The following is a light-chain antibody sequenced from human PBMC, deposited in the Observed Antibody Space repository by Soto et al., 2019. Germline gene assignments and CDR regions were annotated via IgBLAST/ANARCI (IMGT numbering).Light chain of an antibody. V-gene: IGKV3-15*01. J-gene: IGKJ4*01. CDR1: QSVTFD. CDR2: GAF. Sequence: EIVLTQSPAALSVSPGGSATLSCRASQSVTFDLAWYQQRPGQAPRLLIYGAFKRATGVPARFSGSGSGTEFTLTISGLESEDFAVYYCQQYTKLETFGGGTKVDIK. CDR3: QQYTKLET.